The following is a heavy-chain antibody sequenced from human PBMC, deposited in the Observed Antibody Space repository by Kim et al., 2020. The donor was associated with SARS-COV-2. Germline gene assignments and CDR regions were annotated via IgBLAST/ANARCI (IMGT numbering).Heavy chain of an antibody. Sequence: SETLSLTCAVYGGSFSGYYWSWIRQPPGKGLEWIGEINHSGSTNYNPSLKSRVTISVDTSKNQFSLKLSSVTAADTAVYYCARGRGQRTSPVDYWGQGTL. CDR3: ARGRGQRTSPVDY. CDR1: GGSFSGYY. J-gene: IGHJ4*02. D-gene: IGHD6-25*01. CDR2: INHSGST. V-gene: IGHV4-34*01.